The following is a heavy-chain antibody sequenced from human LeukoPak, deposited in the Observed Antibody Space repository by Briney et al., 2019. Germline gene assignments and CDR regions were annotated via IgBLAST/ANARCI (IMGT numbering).Heavy chain of an antibody. V-gene: IGHV3-23*01. D-gene: IGHD6-19*01. Sequence: GGSLRLSCAASGFTFSSYAMSWVRQPPGKGLEWVSAISGSGGSTYYADSVKGRFTISRDNSKNTLYLQMNSLRAEDTAVYYCAKKREIAVAADFDYWGQGTLVTVSS. CDR3: AKKREIAVAADFDY. J-gene: IGHJ4*02. CDR1: GFTFSSYA. CDR2: ISGSGGST.